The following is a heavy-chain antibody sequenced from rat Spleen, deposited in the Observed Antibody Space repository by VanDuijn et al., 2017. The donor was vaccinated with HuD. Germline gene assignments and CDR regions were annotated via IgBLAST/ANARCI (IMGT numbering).Heavy chain of an antibody. CDR1: GFTFSDYA. J-gene: IGHJ2*01. V-gene: IGHV5-17*01. CDR2: IIYDGSST. D-gene: IGHD1-12*03. Sequence: EVQLVESGGGLVQPGRSLKFSCAASGFTFSDYAMAWVRQAPKKGLEWVATIIYDGSSTYYRDSVKGRFTISRDNAKSTLYLQMDSLRSEDTATYYCAREKVTMMVALDYWGQGVMVTVSS. CDR3: AREKVTMMVALDY.